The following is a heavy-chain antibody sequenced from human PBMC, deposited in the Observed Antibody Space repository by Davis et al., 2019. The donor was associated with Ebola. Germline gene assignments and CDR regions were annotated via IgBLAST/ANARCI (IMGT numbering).Heavy chain of an antibody. V-gene: IGHV5-51*01. CDR1: GYSFTSYW. Sequence: GESLKISCKGSGYSFTSYWIGWVRQLPGKGLEWMGIIYPGDSDTRYSPSFQGQVTISAVKSISTAYLQWSSLKASDTAMYYCARGKSPLIAAAGTGPYYYYYGMDVWGQGTTVTVSS. D-gene: IGHD6-13*01. CDR2: IYPGDSDT. CDR3: ARGKSPLIAAAGTGPYYYYYGMDV. J-gene: IGHJ6*02.